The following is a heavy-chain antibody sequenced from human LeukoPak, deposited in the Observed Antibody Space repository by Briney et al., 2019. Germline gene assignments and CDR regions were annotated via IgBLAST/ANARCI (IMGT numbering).Heavy chain of an antibody. D-gene: IGHD6-19*01. J-gene: IGHJ4*02. Sequence: SETLSLXCTVSGGSISSYYWSWIRQPPGKGLEWIGYIYYSGSTNYNPSLKSRVTISVDTSKNQFSLKLSSVTAADTAVYYCARFAPGQWLVDYWGQGTLVTVSS. CDR3: ARFAPGQWLVDY. CDR2: IYYSGST. V-gene: IGHV4-59*01. CDR1: GGSISSYY.